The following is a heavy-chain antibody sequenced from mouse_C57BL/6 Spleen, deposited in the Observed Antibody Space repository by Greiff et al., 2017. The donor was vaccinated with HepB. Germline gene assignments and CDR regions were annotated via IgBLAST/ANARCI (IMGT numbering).Heavy chain of an antibody. Sequence: QVQLQQSGAELVRPGASVTLSCKASGYTFTDYEMHWVKQTPVHGLEWIGAIDPETGGTAYNQKFKGKAILTADKSSSTAYMELRSLTSEDSAVYYCTRGVLARYFDVWGTGTTVTVSS. CDR1: GYTFTDYE. V-gene: IGHV1-15*01. CDR3: TRGVLARYFDV. D-gene: IGHD1-1*01. J-gene: IGHJ1*03. CDR2: IDPETGGT.